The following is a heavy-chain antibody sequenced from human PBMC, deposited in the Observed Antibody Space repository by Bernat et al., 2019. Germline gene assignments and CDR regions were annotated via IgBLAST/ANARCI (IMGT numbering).Heavy chain of an antibody. CDR3: ARVSSGSYD. D-gene: IGHD1-26*01. Sequence: QVQLQQWGAGLLKPSETLSLTCAVYGGSFSGYYWSWIRQPPGKGLEWIGEINHSGSTNYNPSLKSRVTISVDPSKNPFSLKLSSVTAADTAVYYCARVSSGSYDWGQGTLVTVSS. J-gene: IGHJ4*02. CDR2: INHSGST. V-gene: IGHV4-34*01. CDR1: GGSFSGYY.